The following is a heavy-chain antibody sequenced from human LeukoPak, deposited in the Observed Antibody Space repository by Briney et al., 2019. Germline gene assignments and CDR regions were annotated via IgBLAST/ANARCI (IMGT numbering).Heavy chain of an antibody. CDR3: ARAALGIAVAGTGDAFDI. CDR1: GFTFSSYA. D-gene: IGHD6-19*01. Sequence: GRSLRLSCAASGFTFSSYAMHWVRQAPGKGLEWVAVISYDGSNKYYADSVKGRFTISRDNSKNPLYLQMNSLRAEDTAVYYCARAALGIAVAGTGDAFDIWGQGTMVTVSS. J-gene: IGHJ3*02. CDR2: ISYDGSNK. V-gene: IGHV3-30*04.